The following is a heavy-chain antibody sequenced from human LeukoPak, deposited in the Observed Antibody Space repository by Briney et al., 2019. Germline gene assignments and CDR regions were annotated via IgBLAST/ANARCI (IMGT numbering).Heavy chain of an antibody. CDR1: GYTFTGYY. CDR3: ARGSVVGATFDYFDY. J-gene: IGHJ4*02. D-gene: IGHD1-26*01. CDR2: INPNSGGT. Sequence: ASVKVSCKASGYTFTGYYIHWVRQAPGQGLEWMGWINPNSGGTNYAQKFQGRVTMTRDTSISTAYMDLSRLRSDDTAVYYCARGSVVGATFDYFDYWGQGTLVTVSS. V-gene: IGHV1-2*02.